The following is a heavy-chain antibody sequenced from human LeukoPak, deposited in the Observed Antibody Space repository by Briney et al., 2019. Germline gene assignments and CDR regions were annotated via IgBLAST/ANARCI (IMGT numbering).Heavy chain of an antibody. D-gene: IGHD5-24*01. J-gene: IGHJ5*02. Sequence: ASVNVSCKASGGTFSSYAISWVRQAAGQGLEWMGGIIPIFGTANYAQKFQGRVTITADESTSTAYMELSSLRSEDTAVYYCAIARLQSNWFDPWGQGTLVTVSS. V-gene: IGHV1-69*13. CDR2: IIPIFGTA. CDR3: AIARLQSNWFDP. CDR1: GGTFSSYA.